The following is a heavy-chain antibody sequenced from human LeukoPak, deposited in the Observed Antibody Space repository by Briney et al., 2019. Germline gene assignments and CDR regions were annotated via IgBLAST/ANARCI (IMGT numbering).Heavy chain of an antibody. V-gene: IGHV3-48*03. D-gene: IGHD6-19*01. CDR3: ARDDSVAGTGFDY. Sequence: GGSLRLSCAASGFTFSSYEMNWVRQAPGKGLEWVSYISSSGSTIYYADSVKGRFTISRDNAKNSLNLQMNSLRAEDTAVYYCARDDSVAGTGFDYWGQGTLVTVSS. CDR2: ISSSGSTI. CDR1: GFTFSSYE. J-gene: IGHJ4*02.